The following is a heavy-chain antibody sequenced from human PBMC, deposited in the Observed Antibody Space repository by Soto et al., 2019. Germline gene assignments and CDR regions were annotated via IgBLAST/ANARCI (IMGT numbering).Heavy chain of an antibody. D-gene: IGHD2-2*01. J-gene: IGHJ4*02. CDR1: GYTFTSYG. V-gene: IGHV1-18*01. CDR3: ARECSSTSCYALADY. Sequence: ASVKVSCKASGYTFTSYGISWVRQAPGQGLEWMGWISDYNGNTNYAQKLQGRVTMTTDTSTSTAYMELRSLRSDDTAVYYCARECSSTSCYALADYWGQGTLGTVSA. CDR2: ISDYNGNT.